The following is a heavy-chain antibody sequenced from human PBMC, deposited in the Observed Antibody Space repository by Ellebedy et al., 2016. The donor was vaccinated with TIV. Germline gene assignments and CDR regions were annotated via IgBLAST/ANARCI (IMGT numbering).Heavy chain of an antibody. Sequence: SETLSLXCTASGGSIGSGSYYWSWVRQPAGKGLEWIGRISSGGTSYNPSLRSRVTMSVDTSKNQFSLRLTSVMAADAAVYYCAGGHNWFDLWGQGTLVIVSS. CDR2: ISSGGT. CDR3: AGGHNWFDL. CDR1: GGSIGSGSYY. V-gene: IGHV4-61*02. J-gene: IGHJ5*02.